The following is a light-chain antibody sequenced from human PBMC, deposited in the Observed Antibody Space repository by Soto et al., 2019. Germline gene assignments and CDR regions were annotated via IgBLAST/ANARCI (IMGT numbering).Light chain of an antibody. J-gene: IGKJ1*01. CDR3: QHWTDYSWT. CDR2: KTS. CDR1: QSVNLN. Sequence: MTQSPATLSVSPGERATLSCRASQSVNLNLAWYQQKPGKAPNLLIYKTSSLESGVPSRFSGSGSGTEFTLTISSLQPDDFATYYCQHWTDYSWTFGQGTKVEVK. V-gene: IGKV1-5*03.